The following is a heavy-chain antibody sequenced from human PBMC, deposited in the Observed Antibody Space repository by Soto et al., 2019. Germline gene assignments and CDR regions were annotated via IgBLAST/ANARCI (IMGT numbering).Heavy chain of an antibody. CDR2: INPNSGGT. Sequence: ASVKVSCKASGGTFSSYAISWVRQAPGQGLEWMGWINPNSGGTNYAQKFQGWVTMTRDTSISTAYMELSSLRAEDTAVYYCAKDRIVGPGYYGMDVWGQGTTVTVSS. V-gene: IGHV1-2*04. J-gene: IGHJ6*02. D-gene: IGHD2-15*01. CDR1: GGTFSSYA. CDR3: AKDRIVGPGYYGMDV.